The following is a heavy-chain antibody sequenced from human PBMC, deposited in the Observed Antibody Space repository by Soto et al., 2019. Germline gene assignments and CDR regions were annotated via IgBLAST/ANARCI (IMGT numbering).Heavy chain of an antibody. D-gene: IGHD2-21*01. J-gene: IGHJ4*02. CDR2: IYYSGGTKYPPAL. Sequence: QVQLQESGPGLVKPSQSLSLTCTVSGDSINSGVDYWGWIRQRPGKGLEWLGYIYYSGGTKYPPALYYNPSLKTRINLSVDTSKSQCSLRLTSVTAADTAVYYCARVWDYWSPGTLVTVSS. V-gene: IGHV4-31*03. CDR3: ARVWDY. CDR1: GDSINSGVDY.